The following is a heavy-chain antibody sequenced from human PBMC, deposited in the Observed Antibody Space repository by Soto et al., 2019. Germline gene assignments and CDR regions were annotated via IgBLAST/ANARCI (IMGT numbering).Heavy chain of an antibody. J-gene: IGHJ4*02. Sequence: ASVKVSCKASGYTFSNYDINWVRQATGQGLEWMGWLNPNTDKTGSAQKFQGRVTMTRNTSISTAYLELSGLRSDDTAVYYCASMHYFSGSYVFDYWGQGTLVTVSS. CDR2: LNPNTDKT. D-gene: IGHD3-10*01. CDR3: ASMHYFSGSYVFDY. V-gene: IGHV1-8*01. CDR1: GYTFSNYD.